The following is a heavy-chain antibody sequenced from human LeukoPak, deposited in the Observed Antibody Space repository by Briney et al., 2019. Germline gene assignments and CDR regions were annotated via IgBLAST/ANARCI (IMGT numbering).Heavy chain of an antibody. CDR2: MNPKSGNT. D-gene: IGHD3-3*01. CDR1: GYTFINYD. CDR3: ARGPLFEFDY. J-gene: IGHJ4*02. V-gene: IGHV1-8*01. Sequence: ASVKVSCRPSGYTFINYDINWLRQAAGQGLEWMGWMNPKSGNTGYAPKFQGRVTMTRTTSINTAYLELGSLRSEDTAVYYCARGPLFEFDYWGQGTPVTVSS.